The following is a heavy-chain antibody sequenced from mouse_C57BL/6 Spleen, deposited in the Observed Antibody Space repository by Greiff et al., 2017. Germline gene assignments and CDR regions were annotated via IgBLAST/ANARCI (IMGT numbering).Heavy chain of an antibody. D-gene: IGHD2-2*01. CDR3: ARWFKYYFDY. Sequence: VQLQQPGAELVRPGSSVKLSCKASGYTFTSYWMHWVKQRPIQGLEWIGNIDPSDSETHYNQKFKDKATLTVDKSSSTAYMQLSSLTSEVSAVYYCARWFKYYFDYWGQGTTLTVSA. V-gene: IGHV1-52*01. CDR2: IDPSDSET. J-gene: IGHJ2*01. CDR1: GYTFTSYW.